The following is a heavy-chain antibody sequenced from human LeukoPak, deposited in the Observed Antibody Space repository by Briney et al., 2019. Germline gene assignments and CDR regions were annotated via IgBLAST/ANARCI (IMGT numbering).Heavy chain of an antibody. J-gene: IGHJ6*04. V-gene: IGHV3-48*03. D-gene: IGHD1-1*01. CDR2: ISSSGSTI. CDR1: GFTFSSYE. Sequence: GGSLRLSCAASGFTFSSYEMNWVRQAPGKGLEWVSYISSSGSTIYYADSVKGRFTISRDNAKNSLYLRMNSLRAEDTAVYYCAREPPQLDPWRDYYYGMDVWGKGTTVTVSS. CDR3: AREPPQLDPWRDYYYGMDV.